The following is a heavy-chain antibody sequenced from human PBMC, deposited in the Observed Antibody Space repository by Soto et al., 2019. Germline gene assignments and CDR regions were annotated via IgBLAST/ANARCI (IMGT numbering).Heavy chain of an antibody. CDR2: IKQDGSEK. D-gene: IGHD3-22*01. CDR3: ARGDYFDRRFAS. CDR1: GFTFSTSW. V-gene: IGHV3-7*03. J-gene: IGHJ4*02. Sequence: EVQLVESGGGLVQPGGSLRLSCAASGFTFSTSWMNWVRQAPGKGLEWVADIKQDGSEKYYVDSLKGRFTISRDNAKNSLYLQMNSMRAEDAAVYYCARGDYFDRRFASWGQGTLVTVSS.